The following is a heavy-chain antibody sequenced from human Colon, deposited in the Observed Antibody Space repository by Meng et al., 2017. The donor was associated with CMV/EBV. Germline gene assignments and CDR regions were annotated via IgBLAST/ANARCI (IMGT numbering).Heavy chain of an antibody. CDR1: GFSFSDYY. CDR2: ISSSGSNI. D-gene: IGHD3-3*01. CDR3: ASKRFFT. J-gene: IGHJ5*02. V-gene: IGHV3-11*04. Sequence: SLIISCADYGFSFSDYYMSWIRQAPGKGLEWVSYISSSGSNIYYADSVKGRFTISRDKAKNSLYLQMNSLRAEDTAVYYCASKRFFTWGQGTLVTVSS.